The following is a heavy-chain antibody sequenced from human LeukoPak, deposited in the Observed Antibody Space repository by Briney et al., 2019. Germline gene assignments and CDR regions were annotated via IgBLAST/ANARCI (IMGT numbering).Heavy chain of an antibody. CDR2: IRSKGYGGTT. J-gene: IGHJ3*02. CDR3: TRPPSGYLDAFDI. D-gene: IGHD5-12*01. V-gene: IGHV3-49*04. CDR1: GFTFGDYA. Sequence: GGSLRLSCTGSGFTFGDYAMSWVRQAPGRGLEWVGFIRSKGYGGTTEYAASVKGRFTISRDNSKRIAYLQMNSLKTEDTAVYYCTRPPSGYLDAFDIWGQGTMVTVSS.